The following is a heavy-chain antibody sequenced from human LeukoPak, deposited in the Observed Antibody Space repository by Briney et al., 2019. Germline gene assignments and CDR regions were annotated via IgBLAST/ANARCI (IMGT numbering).Heavy chain of an antibody. CDR1: GFAFNKYW. CDR2: INGDGSTT. J-gene: IGHJ4*02. CDR3: ATGNYYDSRGYYTFGH. V-gene: IGHV3-74*01. D-gene: IGHD3-22*01. Sequence: GSLRLSCAASGFAFNKYWMHWVRQTPGKGLVWVSRINGDGSTTSYADSVKGGYTISRDNAKNTLYLQMSSLRAEDTAVYYCATGNYYDSRGYYTFGHWGQGTLVTVSS.